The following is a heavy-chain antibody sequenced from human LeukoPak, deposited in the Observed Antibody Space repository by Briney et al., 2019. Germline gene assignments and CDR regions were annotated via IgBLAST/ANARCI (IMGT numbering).Heavy chain of an antibody. CDR2: ISSSSSYI. D-gene: IGHD1-26*01. J-gene: IGHJ3*02. CDR1: GFTFSSYS. V-gene: IGHV3-21*01. CDR3: ARARWELKTDAFDI. Sequence: GGSLRLSCAASGFTFSSYSMNWVRQAPGKGLEWVSSISSSSSYIYYADSVKGRFTISRDNAKNSLYLQMNSLRAEDTAVYYCARARWELKTDAFDIWGQGTMVTVSS.